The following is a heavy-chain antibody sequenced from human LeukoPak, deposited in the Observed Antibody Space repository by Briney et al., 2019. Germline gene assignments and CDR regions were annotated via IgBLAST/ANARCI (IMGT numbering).Heavy chain of an antibody. J-gene: IGHJ4*02. CDR3: AESQFRAAACIFFLYY. Sequence: HGGSLQISCKGSGSCFTSYWIGWVRQMPGKGLEWMGIIYPGDSDTRYSPSFQGQVTISAEKSISTAYLQWSNLKASDTAIYYFAESQFRAAACIFFLYYWGQGTPVSVS. CDR1: GSCFTSYW. D-gene: IGHD6-13*01. V-gene: IGHV5-51*01. CDR2: IYPGDSDT.